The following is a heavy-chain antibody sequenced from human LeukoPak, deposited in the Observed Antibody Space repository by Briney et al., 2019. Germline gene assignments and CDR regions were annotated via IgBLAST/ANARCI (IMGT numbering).Heavy chain of an antibody. CDR3: AKTTGGHSSSWYDYSFDY. Sequence: GRSLRLSCAASGFTFDDYAMHWVRQAPGKGLEWVSGISWNSGSIGYADSVKGRFTISRDNAKNSLYLQMNSLRAEDTALYYCAKTTGGHSSSWYDYSFDYWGQGTLVTVSS. J-gene: IGHJ4*02. D-gene: IGHD6-13*01. CDR2: ISWNSGSI. CDR1: GFTFDDYA. V-gene: IGHV3-9*01.